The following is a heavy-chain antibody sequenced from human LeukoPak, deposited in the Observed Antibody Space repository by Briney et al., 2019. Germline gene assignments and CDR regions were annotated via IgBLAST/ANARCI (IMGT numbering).Heavy chain of an antibody. CDR2: ISAYNGNT. CDR1: GYTFTSYG. CDR3: ARDIYDYRNYYYYMDV. D-gene: IGHD4-11*01. Sequence: ASVKVSCRASGYTFTSYGISWVRQAPGQGLEWMGWISAYNGNTNYAQKLQGRVTMTTDTSTSTAYMELRSLRSDDTAVYYCARDIYDYRNYYYYMDVWGKGTTVTVSS. J-gene: IGHJ6*03. V-gene: IGHV1-18*01.